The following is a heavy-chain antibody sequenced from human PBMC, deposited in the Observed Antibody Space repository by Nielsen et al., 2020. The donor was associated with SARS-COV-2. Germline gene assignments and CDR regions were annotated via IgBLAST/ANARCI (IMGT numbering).Heavy chain of an antibody. V-gene: IGHV3-48*01. CDR2: ITSSSSTI. D-gene: IGHD2-21*02. Sequence: GESLKISCAASGFTLSSYSMNWVRQAPGKGLEYVAYITSSSSTIYYADSVKGRFTISRDNARNSLHLQMNSLRVEDTAVYYCTRRGPIGDHCGGGDCYPFDCWGQGTLVTVSS. CDR3: TRRGPIGDHCGGGDCYPFDC. J-gene: IGHJ4*02. CDR1: GFTLSSYS.